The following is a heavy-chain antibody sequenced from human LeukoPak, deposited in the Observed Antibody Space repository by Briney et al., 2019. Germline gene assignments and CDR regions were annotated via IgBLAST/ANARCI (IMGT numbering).Heavy chain of an antibody. CDR2: ISAYNGNT. J-gene: IGHJ6*03. D-gene: IGHD3-10*01. V-gene: IGHV1-18*01. Sequence: ASVKVSCKASGYTFTSYGISWVRQAPGQGLEWMGWISAYNGNTNYAQKLQGRVTMTTDTSTSTAYMELRSLRSDDTAVYYCARDYYGSGSYYIYYYYMDVWGKGTTVTVSS. CDR3: ARDYYGSGSYYIYYYYMDV. CDR1: GYTFTSYG.